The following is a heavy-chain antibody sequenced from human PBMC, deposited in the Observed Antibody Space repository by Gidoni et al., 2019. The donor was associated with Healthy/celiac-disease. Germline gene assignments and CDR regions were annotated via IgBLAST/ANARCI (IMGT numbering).Heavy chain of an antibody. CDR1: GGSISSGSYY. CDR2: IYTSGST. Sequence: QVQLQESGPGLVKPSQTLSLTCTVSGGSISSGSYYWSWIRQPAGKGLEWIGRIYTSGSTNYNPSLKSRVTISVDTSKNQFSLKLSSVTAADTAVYYCARGEEEAYSSRGYYYYMDVWGKGTTVTVSS. V-gene: IGHV4-61*02. D-gene: IGHD6-13*01. J-gene: IGHJ6*03. CDR3: ARGEEEAYSSRGYYYYMDV.